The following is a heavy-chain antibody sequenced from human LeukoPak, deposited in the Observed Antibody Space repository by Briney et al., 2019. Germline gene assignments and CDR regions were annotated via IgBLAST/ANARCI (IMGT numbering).Heavy chain of an antibody. CDR2: IIPIFGTA. J-gene: IGHJ4*02. CDR3: AAGGRPHYCSGGSCYSPFDY. D-gene: IGHD2-15*01. V-gene: IGHV1-69*13. CDR1: GGTFSSYA. Sequence: GASVTVSCKASGGTFSSYAISWVRQAPGQGLEWMGGIIPIFGTANYAQKFQGRVTITADESTSTAYMELSSLRSEDTAVYYCAAGGRPHYCSGGSCYSPFDYWGQGTLVTVSS.